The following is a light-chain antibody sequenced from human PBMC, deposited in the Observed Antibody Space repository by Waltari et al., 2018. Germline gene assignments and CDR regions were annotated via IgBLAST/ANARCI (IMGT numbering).Light chain of an antibody. CDR2: CAS. V-gene: IGKV4-1*01. CDR1: QTVLYSSNNNNY. CDR3: QQYYTTPT. Sequence: DIVMTQSPDSLAVSLGERATITCQPIQTVLYSSNNNNYLAWYQQKAGQSPKLLLYCASTRESGVPDRFSGSGSGTDFTLTINSLQAEDVAVYYCQQYYTTPTFGQGTKVEIK. J-gene: IGKJ1*01.